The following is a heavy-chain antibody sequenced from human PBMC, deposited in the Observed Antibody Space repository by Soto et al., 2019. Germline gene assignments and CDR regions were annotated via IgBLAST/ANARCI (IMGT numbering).Heavy chain of an antibody. V-gene: IGHV1-18*01. J-gene: IGHJ4*02. CDR3: ARVSSRGYYYEY. CDR1: GYTFTTNG. Sequence: QLVQSGDEVKKPGASVKVSCKASGYTFTTNGISWVRQAPGQGLEWMGWISAHNGNTNYAQKVQGRVTMTTDTSTSTAYMELRSLRSDDTAVYYCARVSSRGYYYEYWGQGTLVTVSS. D-gene: IGHD6-13*01. CDR2: ISAHNGNT.